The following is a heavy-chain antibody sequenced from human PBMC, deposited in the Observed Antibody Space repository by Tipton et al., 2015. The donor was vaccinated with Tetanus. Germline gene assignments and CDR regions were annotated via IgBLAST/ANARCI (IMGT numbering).Heavy chain of an antibody. CDR1: GGSLSRGGYY. CDR2: IYFSGST. J-gene: IGHJ4*02. CDR3: ARDQARGARGWNYFDS. V-gene: IGHV4-31*01. Sequence: TLSLTCTVSGGSLSRGGYYWTWIRQNPGKGLEWIGDIYFSGSTYYNPSLTSQVTISVDTSKNQFSLRLNSVTAADTAVYYCARDQARGARGWNYFDSWGQGTLVTVSS. D-gene: IGHD6-6*01.